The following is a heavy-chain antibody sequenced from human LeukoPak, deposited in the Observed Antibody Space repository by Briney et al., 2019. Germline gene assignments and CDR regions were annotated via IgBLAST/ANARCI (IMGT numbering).Heavy chain of an antibody. CDR3: ARGWVATFDY. D-gene: IGHD6-13*01. CDR2: INPSGGST. Sequence: ASVKVSCKASGYTFTSYYMHWVRQAPGQGLEWMGIINPSGGSTSYAQKFQGRVTMTRNTSISTAYMELSSLRSEDTAVYYCARGWVATFDYWGQGTLVTVSS. V-gene: IGHV1-46*01. J-gene: IGHJ4*02. CDR1: GYTFTSYY.